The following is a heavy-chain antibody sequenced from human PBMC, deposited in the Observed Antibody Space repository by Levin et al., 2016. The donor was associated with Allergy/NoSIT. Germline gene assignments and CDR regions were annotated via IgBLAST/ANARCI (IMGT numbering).Heavy chain of an antibody. J-gene: IGHJ4*02. Sequence: WIRQPPGKGLEWIGNIYYSGGSYYNPSLKSRVTISVDTSKNQFSLKLSSVTAADTAIYYCARDAYTPMVKMDFDSWGQGALVTVSS. CDR3: ARDAYTPMVKMDFDS. V-gene: IGHV4-39*01. D-gene: IGHD5-18*01. CDR2: IYYSGGS.